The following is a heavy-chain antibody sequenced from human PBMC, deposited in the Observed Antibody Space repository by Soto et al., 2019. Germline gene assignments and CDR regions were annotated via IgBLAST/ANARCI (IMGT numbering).Heavy chain of an antibody. CDR2: ISYDGSDT. D-gene: IGHD3-16*01. CDR1: GFTFSSFG. V-gene: IGHV3-30*18. CDR3: VKDIHFLGIWYFDL. Sequence: EQLAESGGGVVQSGRSLRLSCEASGFTFSSFGMHWVRQAPGKGLEWVAVISYDGSDTYFADSVKGQFTISRDNSKNTVYLQMNSLRVEDAAVNYCVKDIHFLGIWYFDLWGRGSLVSVSS. J-gene: IGHJ2*01.